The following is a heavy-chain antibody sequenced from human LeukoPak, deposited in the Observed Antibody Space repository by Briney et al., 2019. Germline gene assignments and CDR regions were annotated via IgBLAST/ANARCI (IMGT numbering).Heavy chain of an antibody. CDR2: VDSSGTT. V-gene: IGHV4-61*02. D-gene: IGHD1-1*01. CDR3: ARGDWQYINNWSNWFDP. CDR1: GGAIRSGSYF. J-gene: IGHJ5*02. Sequence: SQTLSLTCTVSGGAIRSGSYFWTWIRQPAGKALEWIGRVDSSGTTNYNPSLKSRVTISVDTSKNQFSLKPSSVTAADTAVYYCARGDWQYINNWSNWFDPWGQGTLVTVSS.